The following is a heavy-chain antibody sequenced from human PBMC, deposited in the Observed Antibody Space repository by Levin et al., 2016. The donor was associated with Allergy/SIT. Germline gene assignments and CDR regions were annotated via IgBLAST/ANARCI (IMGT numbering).Heavy chain of an antibody. Sequence: ASVKVSCKASGYTFTGYYMHWVRQAPGQGLEWMGWINPNSGGTNYAQKFQGWVTMTRDTSISTAYMELSRLRSDDTAVYYCARSGYSYGYYYYYYGMDVWGQGTTVTVSS. D-gene: IGHD5-18*01. V-gene: IGHV1-2*04. J-gene: IGHJ6*02. CDR1: GYTFTGYY. CDR2: INPNSGGT. CDR3: ARSGYSYGYYYYYYGMDV.